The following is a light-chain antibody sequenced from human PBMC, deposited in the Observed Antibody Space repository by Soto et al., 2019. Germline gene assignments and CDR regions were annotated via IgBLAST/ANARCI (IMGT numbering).Light chain of an antibody. CDR2: WAS. CDR1: QSVLYSSNNKNC. Sequence: DIVMTQSPDSLAVSLGERATINCKSSQSVLYSSNNKNCLAWYQQKPGQPPKMLIYWASTRESGVPDRFSGSGSGTDFTLTISSLQAEDVAVYYCQQYYSTPHTFGQGTNLEIK. CDR3: QQYYSTPHT. J-gene: IGKJ2*01. V-gene: IGKV4-1*01.